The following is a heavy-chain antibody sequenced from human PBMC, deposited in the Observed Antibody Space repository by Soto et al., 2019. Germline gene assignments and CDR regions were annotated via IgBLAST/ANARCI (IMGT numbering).Heavy chain of an antibody. CDR2: IYYSGST. CDR3: SRVRGGQYSSSSYYYYYMDV. J-gene: IGHJ6*03. D-gene: IGHD6-6*01. CDR1: GGSISSYY. Sequence: SETLSLTCTVSGGSISSYYWSWIRQPPGKGLEWIGYIYYSGSTNYNPSLKSRVTISVDTSKNQFSLKLTSVTAADTAVYYCSRVRGGQYSSSSYYYYYMDVWGKGTTVTVSS. V-gene: IGHV4-59*01.